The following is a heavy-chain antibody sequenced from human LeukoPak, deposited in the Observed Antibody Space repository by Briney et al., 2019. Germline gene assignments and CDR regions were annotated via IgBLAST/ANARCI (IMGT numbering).Heavy chain of an antibody. J-gene: IGHJ6*03. D-gene: IGHD3-10*01. CDR2: IYYSGST. Sequence: SSETLFLTCTVSGGSISSHYWSWIRQPPGKGLEWIGYIYYSGSTNYNPSLKSRVTISVDTSKNQFSLKLSSVTAADTAVYYCASTSYYYGSGYMDVWGKGTTVTVSS. V-gene: IGHV4-59*11. CDR3: ASTSYYYGSGYMDV. CDR1: GGSISSHY.